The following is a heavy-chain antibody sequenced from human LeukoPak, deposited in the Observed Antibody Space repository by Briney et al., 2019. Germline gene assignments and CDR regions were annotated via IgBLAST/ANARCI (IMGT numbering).Heavy chain of an antibody. V-gene: IGHV3-7*01. Sequence: GGSLRLSCAASGFTFSNYWMSWVRQAPGKGLEWVANIKRDGSEKYYVDSVKGRFTISRDNAKNSLYLQMNSLSADDTAIYYCAREGFSGSYYPDYFDYWGQGTLLTVSS. CDR1: GFTFSNYW. CDR2: IKRDGSEK. D-gene: IGHD1-26*01. J-gene: IGHJ4*02. CDR3: AREGFSGSYYPDYFDY.